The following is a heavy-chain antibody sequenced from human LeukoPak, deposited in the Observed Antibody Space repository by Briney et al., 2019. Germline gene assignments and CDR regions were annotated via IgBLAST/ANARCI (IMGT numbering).Heavy chain of an antibody. Sequence: GGSLRLSCAASGFTFSRYSMNWVRQALGKGLEWVSSIRSSSSYIYYTDSVKGRFTISRDNAKNSLYLQMNSLRAEDTAVYYCARGPPLDYYDITWFDPWGQGTLVTVSS. J-gene: IGHJ5*02. CDR1: GFTFSRYS. CDR3: ARGPPLDYYDITWFDP. D-gene: IGHD3-22*01. V-gene: IGHV3-21*01. CDR2: IRSSSSYI.